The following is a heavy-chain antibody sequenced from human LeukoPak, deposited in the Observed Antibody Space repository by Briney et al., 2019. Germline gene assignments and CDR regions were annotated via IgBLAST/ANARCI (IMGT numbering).Heavy chain of an antibody. CDR2: INPSGSST. CDR3: ARDAKQQLKYTGEPNWFDP. Sequence: GASVKVSCKASGYTFTSYYMHWVRQASGQGLEWMGIINPSGSSTSYAQKFQGRVTMTRDMSTSTVYMELSSLRSEDTAVYYCARDAKQQLKYTGEPNWFDPWGQGTLVTVSS. V-gene: IGHV1-46*01. D-gene: IGHD6-13*01. CDR1: GYTFTSYY. J-gene: IGHJ5*02.